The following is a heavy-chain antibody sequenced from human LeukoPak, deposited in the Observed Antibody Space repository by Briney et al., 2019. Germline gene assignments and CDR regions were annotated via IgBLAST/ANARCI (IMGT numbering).Heavy chain of an antibody. D-gene: IGHD6-13*01. J-gene: IGHJ4*02. CDR3: AGGRLDSSSWYSGHYYFDY. CDR1: GFTVSSNY. Sequence: GGSLRLSCAASGFTVSSNYMSWVRQAPGKGLEWVSVIYSGGSTYYADSVKGRFTISRDNSKNTLYLQMNSLRAEDTAVYYCAGGRLDSSSWYSGHYYFDYWGQGTLVTVSS. CDR2: IYSGGST. V-gene: IGHV3-66*01.